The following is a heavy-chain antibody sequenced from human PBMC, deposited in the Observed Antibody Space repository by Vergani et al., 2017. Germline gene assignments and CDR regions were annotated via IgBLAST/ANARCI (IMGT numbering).Heavy chain of an antibody. CDR1: GGSISSYY. CDR2: IYYSGST. V-gene: IGHV4-59*01. Sequence: QVQLQESGPGLVKPSETLSLTCTVSGGSISSYYWSWIRQPPGKGLEWIGYIYYSGSTNYNPSFKSRVTISVDTSKNQFSLKLSSVTAADTAVYYCASAFGGPSNDYWGQGTLVTVSS. J-gene: IGHJ4*02. D-gene: IGHD3-16*01. CDR3: ASAFGGPSNDY.